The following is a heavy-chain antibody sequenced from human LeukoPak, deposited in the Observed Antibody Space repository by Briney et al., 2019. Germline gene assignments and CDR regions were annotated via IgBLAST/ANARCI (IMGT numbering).Heavy chain of an antibody. CDR2: IYYSGST. CDR3: ARGKTIFGVVTTFDY. V-gene: IGHV4-39*07. Sequence: SETLSLTCTVSGGSISSSSYYWGWIRQPPGKGLEWIGSIYYSGSTYYNPSLKSRVTISVDTSKNQFSLKLSSVTAADTAVYYCARGKTIFGVVTTFDYWGQGTLVTVSS. J-gene: IGHJ4*02. D-gene: IGHD3-3*01. CDR1: GGSISSSSYY.